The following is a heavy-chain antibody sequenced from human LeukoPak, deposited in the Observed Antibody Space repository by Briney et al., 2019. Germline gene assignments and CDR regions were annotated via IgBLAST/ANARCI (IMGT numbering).Heavy chain of an antibody. CDR1: GFTVSTYW. J-gene: IGHJ4*02. CDR3: ARSYNYRFDY. CDR2: LSSDGRST. V-gene: IGHV3-74*01. D-gene: IGHD3-22*01. Sequence: QSGGSLRLSCEVSGFTVSTYWMHWVRQGPGKGLEWVARLSSDGRSTNYADFVKGRATISRDNAKNTLFLEMSGLRDDDTAVYYCARSYNYRFDYWGQGTLVVVSS.